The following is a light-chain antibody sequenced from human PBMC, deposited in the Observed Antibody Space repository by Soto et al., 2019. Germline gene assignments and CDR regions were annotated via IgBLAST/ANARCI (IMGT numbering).Light chain of an antibody. CDR1: SSDVGGYNY. J-gene: IGLJ1*01. CDR2: DVS. CDR3: SSYSRRSTDV. V-gene: IGLV2-14*03. Sequence: LTQPASVSGSPGQSITISCTGTSSDVGGYNYVSWYQQHPGKAPNLIIYDVSYRPSGVSNRFSGSKSGNTASLTISGLQAEDEADYFCSSYSRRSTDVFGTGTKVTVL.